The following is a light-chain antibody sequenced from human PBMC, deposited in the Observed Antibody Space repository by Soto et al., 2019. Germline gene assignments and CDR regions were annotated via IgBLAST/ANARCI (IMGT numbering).Light chain of an antibody. V-gene: IGKV3-15*01. CDR2: GAS. CDR3: HQYNNWPPLT. J-gene: IGKJ4*01. CDR1: QSVSND. Sequence: EIVMTQSPATLSVSPGGRATLSCSASQSVSNDYLAWYQQKPGQAPRLLIYGASTRATGIPARFSGSGSGTEFTLTIRSLQSEDFAVYYCHQYNNWPPLTFGGGTKVDIK.